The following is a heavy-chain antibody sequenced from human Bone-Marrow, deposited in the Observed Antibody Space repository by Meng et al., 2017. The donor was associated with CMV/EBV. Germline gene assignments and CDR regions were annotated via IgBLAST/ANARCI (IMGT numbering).Heavy chain of an antibody. CDR2: INHSGST. V-gene: IGHV4-34*01. Sequence: QVQLQQWGAGLLKPSETLSLTCAGYGGSFSGYYWSWIRQHPGKGLEWIGEINHSGSTNYNPSLKSRVTISVDTSKNQFSLKLSSVTAADTAVYYSARGLRITMVRGARLDYWGQGTLVTVFS. J-gene: IGHJ4*02. CDR3: ARGLRITMVRGARLDY. CDR1: GGSFSGYY. D-gene: IGHD3-10*01.